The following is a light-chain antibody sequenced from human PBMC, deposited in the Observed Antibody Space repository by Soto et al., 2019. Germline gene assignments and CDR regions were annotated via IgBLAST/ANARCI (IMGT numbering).Light chain of an antibody. CDR3: AAWDYSLSVV. CDR1: SSNIGSNY. V-gene: IGLV1-47*01. J-gene: IGLJ2*01. Sequence: QSVLTQPPSASGTPGQRVTISCSGSSSNIGSNYVYWYQQLPGTAPKLLIYRNNQRPSGVPDRFSGSKSGTSAALAISGLRSEDEADYYCAAWDYSLSVVFGGGTKRTVL. CDR2: RNN.